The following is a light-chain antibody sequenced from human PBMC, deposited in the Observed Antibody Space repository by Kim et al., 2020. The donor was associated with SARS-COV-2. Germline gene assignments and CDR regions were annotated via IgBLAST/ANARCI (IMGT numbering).Light chain of an antibody. V-gene: IGLV3-19*01. CDR3: NSRDSSGNHLKV. J-gene: IGLJ3*02. CDR2: GAN. CDR1: SLRNYY. Sequence: LGQTVRITCQGDSLRNYYANWYQHKPGQAPVLVIYGANNRPSGIPDRFSGSSSGNTASLTITGAQAEDEADYYCNSRDSSGNHLKVFGGGTKLTVL.